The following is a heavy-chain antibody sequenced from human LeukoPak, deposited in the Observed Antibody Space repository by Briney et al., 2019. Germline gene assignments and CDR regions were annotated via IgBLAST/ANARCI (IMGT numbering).Heavy chain of an antibody. Sequence: SETLSLTCTVSGGSISSGSYYWSWIRQPAGKGLDWIGRIYTSGSTEYNPSLKSRVTISVDTSKNQFSLKLTSVTAADTAVYYCARAEGLRDSSGYYYEYRGFEIWGQGTMVTASS. CDR2: IYTSGST. V-gene: IGHV4-61*02. D-gene: IGHD3-22*01. J-gene: IGHJ3*02. CDR1: GGSISSGSYY. CDR3: ARAEGLRDSSGYYYEYRGFEI.